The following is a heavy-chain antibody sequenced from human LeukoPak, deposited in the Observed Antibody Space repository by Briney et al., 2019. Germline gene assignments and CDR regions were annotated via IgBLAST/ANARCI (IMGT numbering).Heavy chain of an antibody. CDR2: INHSGST. J-gene: IGHJ4*02. D-gene: IGHD5-12*01. V-gene: IGHV4-34*01. CDR3: ARGADNGYDPLDY. CDR1: GGSFSGYY. Sequence: SETLSLTCAVYGGSFSGYYWSWIRQPPGKGLEWIGEINHSGSTNYNPSLKSRVTISVDTSKNQFSLKLSSVTAADTAVYYCARGADNGYDPLDYWGQGTLVTVSS.